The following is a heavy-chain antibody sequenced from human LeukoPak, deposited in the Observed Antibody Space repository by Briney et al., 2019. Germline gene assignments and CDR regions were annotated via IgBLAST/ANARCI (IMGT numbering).Heavy chain of an antibody. CDR1: GFIFTNYF. CDR2: IKHDGSEK. CDR3: VSFYETY. V-gene: IGHV3-7*01. J-gene: IGHJ4*02. D-gene: IGHD2/OR15-2a*01. Sequence: GGSLRLSCAASGFIFTNYFMSWVRQAPGKGLEWVASIKHDGSEKYYVDSVRGRFTISRDNTKNSLYLQMSSLRAEDTAVYYCVSFYETYWGRGTLVTVSS.